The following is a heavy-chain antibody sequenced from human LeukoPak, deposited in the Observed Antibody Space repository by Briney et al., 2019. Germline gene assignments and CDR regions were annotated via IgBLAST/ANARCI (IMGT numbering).Heavy chain of an antibody. D-gene: IGHD2-2*01. V-gene: IGHV1-2*02. CDR1: GYTFTGYY. J-gene: IGHJ5*02. CDR3: ARGYCSSTSCYDLSWFDP. Sequence: ASVKVSCKASGYTFTGYYMHWVRQAPGQGLEWMGWINPNSGGTKNAQKFQGRVTMTRDTSISTAYMELSRLRSDDTAVCYCARGYCSSTSCYDLSWFDPWGQGTLVTVSS. CDR2: INPNSGGT.